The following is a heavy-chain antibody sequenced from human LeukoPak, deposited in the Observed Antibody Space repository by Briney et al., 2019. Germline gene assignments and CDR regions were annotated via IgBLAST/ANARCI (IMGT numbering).Heavy chain of an antibody. D-gene: IGHD3-22*01. V-gene: IGHV3-23*01. J-gene: IGHJ4*02. CDR1: GFTFSRFA. CDR2: ISGNGLQT. Sequence: GGSLRLSCSASGFTFSRFAMTWVRHLPGKGLEWVSTISGNGLQTFYADSVKGRFSVSRDNSNNIVYLQMDSLRADDSAVYSCAKDANYLDSSGYFIPFDCWGPGTLVTVAS. CDR3: AKDANYLDSSGYFIPFDC.